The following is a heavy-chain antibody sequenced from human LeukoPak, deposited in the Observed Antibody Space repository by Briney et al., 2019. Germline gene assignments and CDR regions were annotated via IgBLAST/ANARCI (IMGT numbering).Heavy chain of an antibody. J-gene: IGHJ4*02. CDR3: AKDPSSSVGHFDY. Sequence: GGSLRLSCAASGFTFSSYGTHWVRQAPGKGLEWVAFIRYDGSNKYYADSVKGRFTISRDNSKNTLYLQMNSLRAEDTAVYYCAKDPSSSVGHFDYWGQGTLVTVSS. CDR1: GFTFSSYG. D-gene: IGHD6-19*01. V-gene: IGHV3-30*02. CDR2: IRYDGSNK.